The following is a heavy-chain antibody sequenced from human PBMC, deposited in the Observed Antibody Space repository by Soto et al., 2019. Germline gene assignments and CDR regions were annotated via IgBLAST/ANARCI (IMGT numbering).Heavy chain of an antibody. J-gene: IGHJ6*02. CDR3: ARVFRTNYYGDYYGMDV. CDR2: IIPIFGTA. D-gene: IGHD3-10*01. Sequence: QVQLVQSGAEVKKPGSSVKVSCKASGGTFSSYAISLVRQAPGQGLEWMGGIIPIFGTANYAQKFQGRVTITADESTSTAYMELSSLRSEDTAVYYCARVFRTNYYGDYYGMDVWGQGTTVTVSS. CDR1: GGTFSSYA. V-gene: IGHV1-69*12.